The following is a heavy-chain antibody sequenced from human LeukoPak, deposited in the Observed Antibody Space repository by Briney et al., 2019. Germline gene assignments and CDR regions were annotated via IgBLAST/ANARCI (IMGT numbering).Heavy chain of an antibody. CDR3: ARDPYDSSGYYPHFDY. Sequence: SETLSLTCTVSGGSISSYYWGWIRQPPGKGLEWIGSIYYSGSTYYNPSLKSRVTISVDTSKNQFSLKLSSVTAADTAVYYCARDPYDSSGYYPHFDYWGQGTLVTVSS. J-gene: IGHJ4*02. CDR2: IYYSGST. V-gene: IGHV4-39*07. D-gene: IGHD3-22*01. CDR1: GGSISSYY.